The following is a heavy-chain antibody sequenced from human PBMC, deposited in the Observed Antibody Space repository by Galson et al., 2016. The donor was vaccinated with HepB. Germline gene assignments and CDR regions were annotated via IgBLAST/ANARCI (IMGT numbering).Heavy chain of an antibody. CDR2: IYSNGTT. CDR1: AFLVTSNY. V-gene: IGHV3-66*01. Sequence: LRLSCAASAFLVTSNYMTWVRQAPGKGLTWVSVIYSNGTTHYASSVKGRFTVSRDHSKNTLYLQMNKLRPEDTAVYYCARDSGYGDFWRFDLWGQGALVSVSS. CDR3: ARDSGYGDFWRFDL. J-gene: IGHJ4*02. D-gene: IGHD3-3*01.